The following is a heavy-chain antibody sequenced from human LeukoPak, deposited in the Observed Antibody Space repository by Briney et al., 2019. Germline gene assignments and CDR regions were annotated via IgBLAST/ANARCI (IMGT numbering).Heavy chain of an antibody. CDR1: GFTFSSYA. Sequence: GGSLRLSCAASGFTFSSYAMHWVRQAPGKGLEWVAVISYDGSNKYYADSVKGRFTISRDNSKNTLYLQMNSLRAEDTAVYYCARVRSGSYYGLDYWGQGTLVTVSS. J-gene: IGHJ4*02. D-gene: IGHD1-26*01. V-gene: IGHV3-30-3*01. CDR2: ISYDGSNK. CDR3: ARVRSGSYYGLDY.